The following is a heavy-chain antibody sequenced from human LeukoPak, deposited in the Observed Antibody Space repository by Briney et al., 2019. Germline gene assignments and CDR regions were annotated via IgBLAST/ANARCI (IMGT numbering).Heavy chain of an antibody. V-gene: IGHV4-38-2*02. D-gene: IGHD2-2*02. CDR2: IYHSGST. J-gene: IGHJ4*02. CDR1: GYSISSGYY. CDR3: ARVPPKYCSSTSCHIDY. Sequence: SETLSLTCTISGYSISSGYYWGWIRQPPGKGLEWIGSIYHSGSTYYNPSLKSRVTISVDTSKNQFSLKLSSVSPAETAVYYCARVPPKYCSSTSCHIDYWGQGTLVTVSS.